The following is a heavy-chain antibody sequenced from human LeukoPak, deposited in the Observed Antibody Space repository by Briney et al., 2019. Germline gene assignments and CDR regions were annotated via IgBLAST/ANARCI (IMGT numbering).Heavy chain of an antibody. CDR1: GGSISSY. V-gene: IGHV4-4*07. Sequence: SETLSLTCTVSGGSISSYWSWIRQPADKGLEWIGRIYPTGSTNYNPSLKSRVTISVDTSKNQFSLKLSSVTAADTAVYYCARGLGPETSRSGWYVWFDPWGQGTLVTVSS. J-gene: IGHJ5*02. CDR2: IYPTGST. CDR3: ARGLGPETSRSGWYVWFDP. D-gene: IGHD6-19*01.